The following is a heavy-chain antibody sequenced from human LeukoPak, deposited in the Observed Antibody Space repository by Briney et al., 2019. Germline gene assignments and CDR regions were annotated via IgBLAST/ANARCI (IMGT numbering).Heavy chain of an antibody. J-gene: IGHJ4*02. Sequence: GSVKVSCKASGYTFTSYDINWVRQATGQGLEWMGWMNPNSGNTGYAQKFQGRVTMTRNTSISTAYMELSSLRSEDTAVYYCARGFGFHSYYDFWSGYWSIFDYWGQGTLVTVSS. V-gene: IGHV1-8*01. D-gene: IGHD3-3*01. CDR3: ARGFGFHSYYDFWSGYWSIFDY. CDR2: MNPNSGNT. CDR1: GYTFTSYD.